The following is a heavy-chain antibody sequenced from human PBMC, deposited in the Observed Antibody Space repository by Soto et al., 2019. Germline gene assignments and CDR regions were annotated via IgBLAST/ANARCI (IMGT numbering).Heavy chain of an antibody. V-gene: IGHV1-69*13. CDR3: ARELKEPGSYYYYGMDV. J-gene: IGHJ6*02. Sequence: SVKVSCKASGGTFSSFGVTWVRQAPGQGLEWMGGIIPIIGTTKYAQKFQGRVTITADESTGTAYMDLSSLRSEDTAVYYCARELKEPGSYYYYGMDVWGQGTTVTVSS. CDR2: IIPIIGTT. D-gene: IGHD3-10*01. CDR1: GGTFSSFG.